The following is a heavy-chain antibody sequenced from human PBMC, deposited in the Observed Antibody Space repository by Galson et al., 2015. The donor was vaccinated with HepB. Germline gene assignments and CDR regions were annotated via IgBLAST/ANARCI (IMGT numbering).Heavy chain of an antibody. D-gene: IGHD3-10*01. CDR2: ISSSGTFI. V-gene: IGHV3-21*06. CDR3: ARDRPNYNVLHNGVDV. Sequence: LRLSCAASGFSLSDYAMHWVRQAPGKGLEWVSSISSSGTFIFYVDSVKGRFTISRDNAKNSLFLQMNSLRVEDTAVYYCARDRPNYNVLHNGVDVWGQGTTVTVSS. J-gene: IGHJ6*02. CDR1: GFSLSDYA.